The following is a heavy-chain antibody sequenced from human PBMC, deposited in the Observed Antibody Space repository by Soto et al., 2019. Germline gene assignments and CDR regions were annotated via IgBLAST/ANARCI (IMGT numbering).Heavy chain of an antibody. V-gene: IGHV4-39*01. CDR1: GGSISSSSYY. J-gene: IGHJ4*02. CDR3: ARLSWDTAMAFDY. CDR2: IYYSGST. Sequence: PSETLSLTCTVSGGSISSSSYYWGWIRQPPGKGLEWIGSIYYSGSTYYNPSLKSRVTMSVDTSKNQFSLKLSSVTAADTAVYYCARLSWDTAMAFDYWGQGTLVTVSS. D-gene: IGHD5-18*01.